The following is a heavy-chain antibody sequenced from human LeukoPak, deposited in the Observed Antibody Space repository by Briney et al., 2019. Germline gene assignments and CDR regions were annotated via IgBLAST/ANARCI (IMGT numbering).Heavy chain of an antibody. Sequence: PGGSLRLSCAASGFTFSSYSMNWVRQAPGKGREWVSSISSSSSYIYYADSVKGRFTISRDNAKNSLYLQMNSLRAEDTAVYYCARDRTWGNFDWLLPFDAFDIWGQGTMVTVSS. J-gene: IGHJ3*02. D-gene: IGHD3-9*01. CDR2: ISSSSSYI. V-gene: IGHV3-21*01. CDR3: ARDRTWGNFDWLLPFDAFDI. CDR1: GFTFSSYS.